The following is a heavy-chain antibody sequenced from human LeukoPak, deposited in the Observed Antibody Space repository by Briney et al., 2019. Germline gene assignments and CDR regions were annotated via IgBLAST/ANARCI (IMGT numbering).Heavy chain of an antibody. V-gene: IGHV4-39*07. CDR3: ARPRGYSYGRSGAFDI. Sequence: SETLSLTCTASGDSISSTNYYWGWIRQPPGKGLEWIGSIYYSGSTYYNPSLKSRVTISVDTSKNQFSLKLSSVTAADTAVYYCARPRGYSYGRSGAFDIWGQGTMVTVSS. CDR1: GDSISSTNYY. D-gene: IGHD5-18*01. J-gene: IGHJ3*02. CDR2: IYYSGST.